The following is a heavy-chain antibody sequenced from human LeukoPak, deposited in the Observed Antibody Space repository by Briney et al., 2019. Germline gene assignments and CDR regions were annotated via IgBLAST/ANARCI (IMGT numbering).Heavy chain of an antibody. V-gene: IGHV3-30*02. CDR1: GFTFSSYG. J-gene: IGHJ4*02. Sequence: GGSLRLSCAASGFTFSSYGMHWVRQAPGKGLEWVAFIRYDGSNKYYADSVKGRFTISRDNSKNTLYLQMNSLRAEDTAVYYCAKDPRRAYYYDSSGAWWGQGTLVTVSS. CDR3: AKDPRRAYYYDSSGAW. CDR2: IRYDGSNK. D-gene: IGHD3-22*01.